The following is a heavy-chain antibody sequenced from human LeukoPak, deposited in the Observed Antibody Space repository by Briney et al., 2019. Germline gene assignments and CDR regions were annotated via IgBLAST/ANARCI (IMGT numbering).Heavy chain of an antibody. Sequence: SETLSLTCTVSGGSISSSSYYWGWIRQPPGKGLEWIGSIYYSGSTYYNPSLKSRVTISVDTSKNQFSLKLSSVTAADTAVYFCARGAAGTGAADYWGQGTLVTVSS. J-gene: IGHJ4*02. V-gene: IGHV4-39*07. CDR1: GGSISSSSYY. CDR2: IYYSGST. D-gene: IGHD6-13*01. CDR3: ARGAAGTGAADY.